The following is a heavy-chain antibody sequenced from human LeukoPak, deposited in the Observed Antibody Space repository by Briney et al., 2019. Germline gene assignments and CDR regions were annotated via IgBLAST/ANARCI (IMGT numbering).Heavy chain of an antibody. J-gene: IGHJ4*02. CDR3: ARGQRGYSYDLTAEFDY. D-gene: IGHD5-18*01. CDR1: GFTFSSYS. CDR2: ISSSSSTI. Sequence: GGSLRLSCAASGFTFSSYSMNWVRQAPGKGLEWVSYISSSSSTIYYADSVKGRFTISRDNAKNSLYLQMNSLRAEDTAVYYCARGQRGYSYDLTAEFDYWGQGTLVTVSS. V-gene: IGHV3-48*01.